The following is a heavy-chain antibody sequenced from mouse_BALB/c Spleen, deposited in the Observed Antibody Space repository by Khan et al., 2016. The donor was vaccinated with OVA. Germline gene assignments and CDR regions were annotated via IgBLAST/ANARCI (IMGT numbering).Heavy chain of an antibody. J-gene: IGHJ4*01. CDR3: ARQPYYHYYVMDY. D-gene: IGHD2-10*01. CDR1: GFSLTNYG. CDR2: IWSDGTT. Sequence: QVQLKESGPGLVAPSQSLSITCTISGFSLTNYGVHWVRQPPGKGLEWLVVIWSDGTTTYDSALKSRLSISKDNSKSQVFLKMDSLQTADTAKYYCARQPYYHYYVMDYWGQGTSVTVSA. V-gene: IGHV2-6-1*01.